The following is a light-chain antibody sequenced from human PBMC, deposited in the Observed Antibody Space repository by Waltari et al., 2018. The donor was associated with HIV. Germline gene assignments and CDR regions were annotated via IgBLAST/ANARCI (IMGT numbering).Light chain of an antibody. J-gene: IGKJ2*01. V-gene: IGKV3-20*02. CDR2: GAS. CDR1: QTVNNNF. CDR3: QYFTSTPTYT. Sequence: EVVLTQSPATLSLSHGERVSLSGRANQTVNNNFLTWYQQKPGQAPRLLIYGASNRATDIPDRFSGFGSGTDFTLFISTLDPEDSALYFCQYFTSTPTYTFGQGTKLEIK.